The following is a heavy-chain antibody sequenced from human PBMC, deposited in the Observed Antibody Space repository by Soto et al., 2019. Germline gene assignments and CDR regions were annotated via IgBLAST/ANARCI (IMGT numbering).Heavy chain of an antibody. V-gene: IGHV3-23*01. D-gene: IGHD3-9*01. J-gene: IGHJ1*01. Sequence: EVQLLESGGGLVQPGGSLRLACAASGFTFSSYAMSWVRQAPGKGREWVSSISGNGGTTDYADSVKGRFTIPRDDSQNSLYREVNSLRVEDTAVYYCAKYDKTSSSRLTEFLQHWGQGTLVTVSS. CDR2: ISGNGGTT. CDR3: AKYDKTSSSRLTEFLQH. CDR1: GFTFSSYA.